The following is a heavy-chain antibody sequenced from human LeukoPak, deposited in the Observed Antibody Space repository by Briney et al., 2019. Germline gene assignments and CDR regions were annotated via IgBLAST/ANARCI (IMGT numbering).Heavy chain of an antibody. Sequence: SETLSLTCAVYGGSFSGYYWSWIRQPPGKGLEWIGEINHSGSTNNNPSLKSRVTISVDTSKNQFSLKLSSVTAADTAVYYCARAPLTPSGALWYFDLWGRGTLVTVSS. CDR1: GGSFSGYY. CDR3: ARAPLTPSGALWYFDL. J-gene: IGHJ2*01. D-gene: IGHD7-27*01. V-gene: IGHV4-34*01. CDR2: INHSGST.